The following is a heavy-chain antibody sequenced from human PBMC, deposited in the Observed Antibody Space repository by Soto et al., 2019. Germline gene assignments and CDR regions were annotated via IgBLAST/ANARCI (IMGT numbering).Heavy chain of an antibody. CDR2: ISYDGSNK. Sequence: QVQLVESGGGVVQPGRSLRLSCAASGFTFSSYDIHWVCQVPGKGLEWVAVISYDGSNKYYADSVKGRFTIPRDNSKNTLYLQMNSLRAGDTAVYYCASDQGWYFDLWARGTLVIVSS. V-gene: IGHV3-30-3*01. J-gene: IGHJ2*01. CDR3: ASDQGWYFDL. CDR1: GFTFSSYD.